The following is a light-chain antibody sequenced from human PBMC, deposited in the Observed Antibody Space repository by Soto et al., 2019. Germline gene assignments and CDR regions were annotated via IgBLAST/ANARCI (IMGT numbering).Light chain of an antibody. CDR3: QQYNNWPPKT. J-gene: IGKJ1*01. CDR1: YSVSTS. CDR2: GAS. Sequence: EIVMTQSPATLSVSPAEGATLSCRASYSVSTSLAWYQQTPGQAPRLLIHGASTRATGIPARFSGSGSGTEFTHTISSLQSADFAVYYCQQYNNWPPKTFGQGTKVDIK. V-gene: IGKV3-15*01.